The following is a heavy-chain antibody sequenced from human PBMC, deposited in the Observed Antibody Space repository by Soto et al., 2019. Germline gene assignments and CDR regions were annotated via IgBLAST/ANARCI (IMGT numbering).Heavy chain of an antibody. CDR3: TRGPRPISTGTGAY. J-gene: IGHJ4*02. Sequence: GSLILSCSASGFIFNMYWMHWVRQRPGKGLVWISRIYNDGTYSDYADSVRGRFTISRDNVNDTLYLQMNNLRAEDSGLYYCTRGPRPISTGTGAYWGQGNQVTVSS. CDR2: IYNDGTYS. CDR1: GFIFNMYW. D-gene: IGHD3-10*01. V-gene: IGHV3-74*01.